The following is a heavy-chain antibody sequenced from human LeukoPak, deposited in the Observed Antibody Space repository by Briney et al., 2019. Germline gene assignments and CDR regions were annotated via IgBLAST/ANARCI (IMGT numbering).Heavy chain of an antibody. D-gene: IGHD2-21*01. V-gene: IGHV4-59*01. Sequence: SETLSLTCTVSGGPFSSFYWSWIRQPPDKGLEWVGHIYYRRSTTYNPSLESRLTISVDTSKNQFSLKLISVTAADTAIYYCARGDWNAFDIWGQGTMVTVSS. CDR1: GGPFSSFY. CDR2: IYYRRST. J-gene: IGHJ3*02. CDR3: ARGDWNAFDI.